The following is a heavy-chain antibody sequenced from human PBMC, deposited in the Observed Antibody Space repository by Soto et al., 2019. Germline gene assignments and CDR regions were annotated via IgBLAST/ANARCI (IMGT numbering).Heavy chain of an antibody. CDR2: ISAYNGNT. D-gene: IGHD1-26*01. CDR1: GYTFTSYG. Sequence: QVQLVQSGAEVKKPGASVKVSCKASGYTFTSYGISWVRQAPGQGLEWMGWISAYNGNTNYAQKLHGRVTMTTDTSTSRAYVELRSLRSDDTAVYYCARDKRGSYRSYYFNYGKDVWGQGITVTVSS. CDR3: ARDKRGSYRSYYFNYGKDV. J-gene: IGHJ6*02. V-gene: IGHV1-18*01.